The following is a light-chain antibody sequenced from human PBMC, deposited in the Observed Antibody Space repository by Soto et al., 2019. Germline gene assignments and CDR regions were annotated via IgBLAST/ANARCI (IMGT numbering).Light chain of an antibody. CDR2: KAS. J-gene: IGKJ1*01. CDR1: QSISTW. V-gene: IGKV1-5*03. Sequence: DIQMTQSPSTLSASVGDRVTITCRASQSISTWLAWYQQEPGKAPKLLIHKASSLQSGVPSRFSGSVSGTDFTLTISSLHPDDFATYYFQQYNSYSPTFGQGTRVEIK. CDR3: QQYNSYSPT.